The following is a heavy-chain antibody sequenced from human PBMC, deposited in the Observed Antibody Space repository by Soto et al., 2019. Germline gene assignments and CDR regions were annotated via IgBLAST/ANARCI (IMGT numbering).Heavy chain of an antibody. J-gene: IGHJ6*02. D-gene: IGHD6-13*01. CDR3: ARGYVSRAAAGALGYYYGMDV. Sequence: GASVKVSCKASGYTFTGYYMHWVRQAPGQGLEWMGWINPNSGGTNYAQKFQGWVTMTRDTSISTAYMELSRLRSDDTAVYYCARGYVSRAAAGALGYYYGMDVWGQGTTVTVSS. CDR1: GYTFTGYY. CDR2: INPNSGGT. V-gene: IGHV1-2*04.